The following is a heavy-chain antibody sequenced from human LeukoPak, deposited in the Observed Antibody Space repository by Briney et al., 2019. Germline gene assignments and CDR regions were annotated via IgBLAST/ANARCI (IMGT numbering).Heavy chain of an antibody. CDR1: GGSFGGYY. D-gene: IGHD3-10*01. CDR2: INHSGST. Sequence: SETLSLTCAVYGGSFGGYYWSWIRQPPGKGLEWIGEINHSGSTNYNPSLKSRVTISVDTSKNQFSLKLSSVTAADTAVYYCARKLYGSGSYPFDYWGQGTLVTVSS. CDR3: ARKLYGSGSYPFDY. V-gene: IGHV4-34*01. J-gene: IGHJ4*02.